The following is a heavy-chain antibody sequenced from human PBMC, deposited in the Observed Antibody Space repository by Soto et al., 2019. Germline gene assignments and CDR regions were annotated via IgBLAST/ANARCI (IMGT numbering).Heavy chain of an antibody. CDR2: ISANSGNT. Sequence: QVQLVQSGAEVKKPGASVKVSCKASGYTFSSYGISWGRQAPEQGLEWMGWISANSGNTNYAQKVQGRVTMTTVTPTSTAYMELRSLRSDDSAMYYCARGVPRAPFDYWGQGTPVTVSS. CDR3: ARGVPRAPFDY. CDR1: GYTFSSYG. V-gene: IGHV1-18*01. J-gene: IGHJ4*02.